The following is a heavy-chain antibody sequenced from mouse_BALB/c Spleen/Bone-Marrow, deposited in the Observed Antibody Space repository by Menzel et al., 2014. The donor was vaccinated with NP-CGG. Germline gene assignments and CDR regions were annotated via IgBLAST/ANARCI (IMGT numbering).Heavy chain of an antibody. CDR1: GFNIKDTY. D-gene: IGHD1-1*01. Sequence: VQLKESGAELVKPGASVKLSCTASGFNIKDTYMHWVKQRPEQGLEWIGRIDPANGNTKYDPKFQGKATITADTSSNTDYLQLSSLTSEDTAVYYCARYYYGSSLFDYWGQGTTLTVSS. V-gene: IGHV14-3*02. CDR2: IDPANGNT. J-gene: IGHJ2*01. CDR3: ARYYYGSSLFDY.